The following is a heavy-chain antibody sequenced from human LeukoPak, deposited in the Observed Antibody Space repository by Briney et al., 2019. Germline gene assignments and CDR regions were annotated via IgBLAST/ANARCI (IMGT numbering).Heavy chain of an antibody. V-gene: IGHV1-69*05. Sequence: SVKVSRKASGGTFSSYAISWVRQAPGQGLEWMGRIIPIFGTANYAQKFQGRVTITTDESTSTAYMELSSLRSEDTAVYYCARGRVRGVIITPLDYWGQGTLVTVSS. CDR1: GGTFSSYA. J-gene: IGHJ4*02. CDR3: ARGRVRGVIITPLDY. CDR2: IIPIFGTA. D-gene: IGHD3-10*01.